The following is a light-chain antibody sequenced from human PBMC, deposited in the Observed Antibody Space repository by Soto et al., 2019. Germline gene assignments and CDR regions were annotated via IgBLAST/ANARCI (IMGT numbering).Light chain of an antibody. J-gene: IGKJ4*01. V-gene: IGKV1-33*01. CDR1: RDIRKY. Sequence: DIQMTQSPSSLSASVGDRVTITCQASRDIRKYLNWYHQKPGKAPKLLIYDASNLETGVTSRFSGSGSGTDFTFTISSLQSEDIATYYCQQYHTLVSFGGGTKVEIK. CDR2: DAS. CDR3: QQYHTLVS.